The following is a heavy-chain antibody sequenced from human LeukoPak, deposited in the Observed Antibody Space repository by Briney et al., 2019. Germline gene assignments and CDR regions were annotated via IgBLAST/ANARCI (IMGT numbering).Heavy chain of an antibody. V-gene: IGHV4-34*01. CDR2: INHSGST. D-gene: IGHD3-22*01. J-gene: IGHJ4*02. Sequence: SETLSLTCAVYGGSFSGYYWSWIRQPPGKGLEWIGEINHSGSTNYNPSLKSRVTISVDTSKNQFSLKLSSVTAADTAVYYCAGLTYYYDSSGYHLDYWGQGTLVTVSS. CDR1: GGSFSGYY. CDR3: AGLTYYYDSSGYHLDY.